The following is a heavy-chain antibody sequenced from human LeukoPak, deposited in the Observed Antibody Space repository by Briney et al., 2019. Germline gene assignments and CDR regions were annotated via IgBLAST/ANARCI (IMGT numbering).Heavy chain of an antibody. J-gene: IGHJ4*02. Sequence: PSETLSLTCTVSGVSISSYYWSWIRQPPGKGLEWIGYIYYSGSTNYNPSLKSRVTISVDTSKNQFSLKLSSVTAADTAVYYCARARFRYEIFDYWGQGTLVTVSS. D-gene: IGHD3-16*02. V-gene: IGHV4-59*01. CDR2: IYYSGST. CDR3: ARARFRYEIFDY. CDR1: GVSISSYY.